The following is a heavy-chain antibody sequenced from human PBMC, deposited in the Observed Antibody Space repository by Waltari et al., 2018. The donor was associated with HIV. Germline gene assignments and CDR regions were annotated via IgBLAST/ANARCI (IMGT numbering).Heavy chain of an antibody. Sequence: QVQLVESGGGVVQPGRSLRLSCAASGFTFSSYGFHWVRQAPGKGVEWGAVIWYEGNNENERGVGEGRFTGSRGNSKKTVVLKVKTLSAGDTGIYYCARGRGKHGWFDYWYFDLWGRGTLVTVSS. J-gene: IGHJ2*01. CDR1: GFTFSSYG. V-gene: IGHV3-33*01. CDR2: IWYEGNNE. D-gene: IGHD6-19*01. CDR3: ARGRGKHGWFDYWYFDL.